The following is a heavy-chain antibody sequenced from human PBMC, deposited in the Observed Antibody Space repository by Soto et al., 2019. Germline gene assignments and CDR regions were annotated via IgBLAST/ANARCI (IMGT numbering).Heavy chain of an antibody. D-gene: IGHD3-16*01. CDR1: GFIFSSYD. Sequence: QVQLVESGGGVVQPGRSLRLSCAASGFIFSSYDMHWVRQAPGKGLEWVAFISYDGSNKYYADSVKGRFTISRDNSKNTLYLQMNSLRAEDTAVYYCAKDLTSVAYDAFDIWGQGTMVNVSS. CDR3: AKDLTSVAYDAFDI. V-gene: IGHV3-30*18. J-gene: IGHJ3*02. CDR2: ISYDGSNK.